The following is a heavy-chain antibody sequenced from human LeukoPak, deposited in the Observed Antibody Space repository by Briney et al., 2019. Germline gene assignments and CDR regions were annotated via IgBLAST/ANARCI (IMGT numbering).Heavy chain of an antibody. Sequence: GASVKVSCKASGYTFTSYGISWVRQAPGQGLEWMGWISAYNGNTNYAQKLQGRVTMTTDTSTSTAYMELRSLRSDDTAVYYCARITMVRGIYLTVEWFDPWGQGTLVTVSS. J-gene: IGHJ5*02. D-gene: IGHD3-10*01. CDR2: ISAYNGNT. V-gene: IGHV1-18*01. CDR1: GYTFTSYG. CDR3: ARITMVRGIYLTVEWFDP.